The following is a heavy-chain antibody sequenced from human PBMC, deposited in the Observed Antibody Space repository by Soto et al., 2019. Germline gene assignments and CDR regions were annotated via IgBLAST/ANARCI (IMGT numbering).Heavy chain of an antibody. CDR2: ITASGGST. CDR3: AKHGRDQLLCLSDY. D-gene: IGHD2-2*01. J-gene: IGHJ4*02. Sequence: GGSLRLSCAASGFTFTTSAMSWVRQAPGKGLEWVSAITASGGSTYYADSVKGRFTISRDNSKNTLYLQMNSLRAEDTAVYYCAKHGRDQLLCLSDYWGQGTLVTVSS. CDR1: GFTFTTSA. V-gene: IGHV3-23*01.